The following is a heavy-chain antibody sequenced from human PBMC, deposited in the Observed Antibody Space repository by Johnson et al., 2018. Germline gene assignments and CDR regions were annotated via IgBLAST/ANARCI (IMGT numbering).Heavy chain of an antibody. D-gene: IGHD3-22*01. Sequence: QVQLQQSGAEVRKPGASVKVSCKASGYTFTTHDIYWVRQATGQGLEWMGWFNTNSDNRGSAHKFQGRLTMTRNTSISTAFMELSSLRPDDTAVYYCARSRFYDGRGYYDTRPGDAFDLWGQGTMVTVSS. CDR3: ARSRFYDGRGYYDTRPGDAFDL. V-gene: IGHV1-8*01. CDR1: GYTFTTHD. J-gene: IGHJ3*01. CDR2: FNTNSDNR.